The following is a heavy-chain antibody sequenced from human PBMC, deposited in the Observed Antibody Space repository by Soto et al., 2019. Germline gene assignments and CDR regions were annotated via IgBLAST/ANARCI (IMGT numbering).Heavy chain of an antibody. CDR3: AQRCSSSDCPRNYHYAMDV. Sequence: QVQLVQSGAEVKKPGSSVKVSCKASGGTFSNYAIIWVRQAPGQGLEWVGGIIPIFGTVNNAQKFQGRVRITADESTSTAYMELSSLRSEDTAVSYCAQRCSSSDCPRNYHYAMDVWGQGTAVTFSS. D-gene: IGHD2-2*01. CDR1: GGTFSNYA. J-gene: IGHJ6*02. V-gene: IGHV1-69*01. CDR2: IIPIFGTV.